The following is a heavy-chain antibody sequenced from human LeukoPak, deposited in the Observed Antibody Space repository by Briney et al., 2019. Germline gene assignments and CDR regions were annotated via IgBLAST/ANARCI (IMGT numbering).Heavy chain of an antibody. CDR2: MNPNSGNT. Sequence: ASVKVSCKASGYTFTGYYMHWVRQAPGQGLEWMGWMNPNSGNTGYAQKFQGRVTMTRNTSISTAYMELSSLRSEDTAVYYCARVGWGWNYVGYYYYMDVWGKGTTVTVSS. D-gene: IGHD1-7*01. CDR3: ARVGWGWNYVGYYYYMDV. CDR1: GYTFTGYY. J-gene: IGHJ6*03. V-gene: IGHV1-8*02.